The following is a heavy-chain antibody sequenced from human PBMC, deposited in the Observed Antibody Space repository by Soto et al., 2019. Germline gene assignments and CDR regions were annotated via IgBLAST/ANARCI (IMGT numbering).Heavy chain of an antibody. CDR1: GFTFSKYS. Sequence: GASLRLSCADSGFTFSKYSMNWVRQAPGKGLEWVSSISSSSSYIYYADSVKGRLTISGDNAKNSLYGQMSSLRAEDTAVYDCAGEKDYYDSSGDDQNDAFDIGCLGTIVNVS. D-gene: IGHD3-22*01. CDR2: ISSSSSYI. V-gene: IGHV3-21*04. J-gene: IGHJ3*02. CDR3: AGEKDYYDSSGDDQNDAFDI.